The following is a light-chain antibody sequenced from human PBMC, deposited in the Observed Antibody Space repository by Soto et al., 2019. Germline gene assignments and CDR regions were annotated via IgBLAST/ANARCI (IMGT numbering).Light chain of an antibody. J-gene: IGKJ4*01. CDR3: MQALESPPT. V-gene: IGKV2-28*01. Sequence: DIVMTQSPLSLPFTPGEPASISCRSSQSLLNRNGQNCLDWYLQKPGQSPQLLIHMGFIRASGVPDMFSGSGSGTYFTLTISRVEAEDVVVYYCMQALESPPTFGGGTKVEIK. CDR2: MGF. CDR1: QSLLNRNGQNC.